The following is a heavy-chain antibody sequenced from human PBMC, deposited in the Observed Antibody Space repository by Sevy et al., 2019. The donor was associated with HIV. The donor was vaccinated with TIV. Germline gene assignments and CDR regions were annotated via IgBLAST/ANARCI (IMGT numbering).Heavy chain of an antibody. CDR3: AQETVGRFDS. D-gene: IGHD3-16*01. V-gene: IGHV3-7*01. J-gene: IGHJ4*02. CDR1: GFTFSAYW. Sequence: GGSLRLSCAASGFTFSAYWMNWVRQAPGKGLEWVANIKSDGSDKHYVASLEGRFTISRDNAKNSLYLQMNTLRVEDTAVYYCAQETVGRFDSWGQGTLVTVSS. CDR2: IKSDGSDK.